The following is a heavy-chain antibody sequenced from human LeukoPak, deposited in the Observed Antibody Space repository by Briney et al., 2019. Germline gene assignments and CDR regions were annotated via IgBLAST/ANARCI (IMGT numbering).Heavy chain of an antibody. CDR2: INHSGST. Sequence: PSETLSLTCTVSGYSISSGYYWGWIRQPPGKGLEWIGAINHSGSTNYNPSLKSRVTISVDTSKNQFSLKLSSVTAADTAVYYCARGRTGLRQQLPQLRYYYMDVWGKGTTVTVSS. J-gene: IGHJ6*03. CDR3: ARGRTGLRQQLPQLRYYYMDV. CDR1: GYSISSGYY. D-gene: IGHD6-13*01. V-gene: IGHV4-38-2*02.